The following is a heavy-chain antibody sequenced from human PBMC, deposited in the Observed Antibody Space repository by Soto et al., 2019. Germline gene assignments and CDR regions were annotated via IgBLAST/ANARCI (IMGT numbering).Heavy chain of an antibody. V-gene: IGHV4-34*01. CDR2: INPSGSI. CDR3: ATFVGATTVTRGSPRDY. J-gene: IGHJ4*02. Sequence: VQLQQWGAGLLKPSETLSLTCAVYGGSFSGYHWSWFRQPPGKGLEWIGEINPSGSINYNPSLNRRVTISVDTSNSQFSLNLSTVTAADTAVYYCATFVGATTVTRGSPRDYWGQGTLVTVSS. CDR1: GGSFSGYH. D-gene: IGHD4-4*01.